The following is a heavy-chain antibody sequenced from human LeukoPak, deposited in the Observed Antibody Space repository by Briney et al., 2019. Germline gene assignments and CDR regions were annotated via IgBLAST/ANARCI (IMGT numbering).Heavy chain of an antibody. D-gene: IGHD6-13*01. CDR3: AILIAAAIDYYGMDV. Sequence: GASVKVSCKASGYTFTSYGISWVRQAPGQGLEWMGWISAYNGNTNYAQKLQGRVTMTTDTSTSTAYMELRSLRSDDTAVYYCAILIAAAIDYYGMDVWGQGTTVTVSS. CDR1: GYTFTSYG. CDR2: ISAYNGNT. J-gene: IGHJ6*02. V-gene: IGHV1-18*01.